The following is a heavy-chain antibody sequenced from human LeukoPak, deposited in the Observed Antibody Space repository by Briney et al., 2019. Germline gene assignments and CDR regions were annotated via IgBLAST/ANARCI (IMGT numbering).Heavy chain of an antibody. CDR1: GFTFSSYA. D-gene: IGHD3-22*01. Sequence: GGSLRLSCAASGFTFSSYAMSWVRQAPGKGLEWVSAISGSGGNTYYADSVKGRFTISRDNSKNTLYPQMNSLRAEDTAVYYCAKWFSDSSGYYPLFDYWGQGTLVTVSS. V-gene: IGHV3-23*01. J-gene: IGHJ4*02. CDR2: ISGSGGNT. CDR3: AKWFSDSSGYYPLFDY.